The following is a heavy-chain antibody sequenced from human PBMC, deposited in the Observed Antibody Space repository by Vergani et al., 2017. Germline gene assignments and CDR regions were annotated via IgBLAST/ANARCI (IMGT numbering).Heavy chain of an antibody. CDR3: ARVDTQVPATSHFYYMDV. D-gene: IGHD6-25*01. Sequence: QVQLQESGPGVVKPSQTLSLTCAVSGGSISSGDHCWTWIRQRPGKGLEWIGYIFYSGTTYDNPSLRSRLTLSVETSQNQFSLKLRSVTAADTAVYYCARVDTQVPATSHFYYMDVWGKGTTVVVSS. CDR2: IFYSGTT. J-gene: IGHJ6*03. V-gene: IGHV4-31*11. CDR1: GGSISSGDHC.